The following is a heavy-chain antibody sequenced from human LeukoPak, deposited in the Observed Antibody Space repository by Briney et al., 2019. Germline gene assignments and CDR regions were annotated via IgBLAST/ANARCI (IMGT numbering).Heavy chain of an antibody. CDR3: AREFMRVTAFDI. V-gene: IGHV1-2*02. J-gene: IGHJ3*02. CDR1: GYTFSDNY. D-gene: IGHD2-21*02. CDR2: INPDSGGT. Sequence: ASVKVPCKASGYTFSDNYIHWVRQAPGQGLEWMGWINPDSGGTNYGENIQGRVTLTRDTSISTAYMDLSSLISDDTAVYYCAREFMRVTAFDIWGQGTMVTVSS.